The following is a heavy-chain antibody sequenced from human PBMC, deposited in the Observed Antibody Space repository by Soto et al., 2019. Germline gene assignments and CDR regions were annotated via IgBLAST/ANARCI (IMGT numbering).Heavy chain of an antibody. J-gene: IGHJ4*02. CDR2: IGTAGDS. CDR3: ARGKDTGFDY. CDR1: GFTFSSHG. V-gene: IGHV3-13*01. Sequence: TGGSLRLSCAASGFTFSSHGMHWVRQAPGKGLEWVAVIGTAGDSYYPGSVRGRFTLSRENAKNSLYLQMNSLTAGDTAVYYCARGKDTGFDYWGQGTLVTVSS.